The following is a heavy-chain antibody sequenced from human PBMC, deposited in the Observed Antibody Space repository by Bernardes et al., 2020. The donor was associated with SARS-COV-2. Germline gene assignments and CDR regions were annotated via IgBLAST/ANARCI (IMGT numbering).Heavy chain of an antibody. J-gene: IGHJ6*02. CDR1: GFTFSDHY. CDR3: ARGWLRQDYYYGLDV. Sequence: GGSLRLSCAASGFTFSDHYMDWVRQAPGKGLEWVGRSRGKGDSYTTEYAASVKGRFTISSDDSKNSVYLQMNSLKIEDTAVYYCARGWLRQDYYYGLDVWCQGTKVTVS. D-gene: IGHD3-10*01. V-gene: IGHV3-72*01. CDR2: SRGKGDSYTT.